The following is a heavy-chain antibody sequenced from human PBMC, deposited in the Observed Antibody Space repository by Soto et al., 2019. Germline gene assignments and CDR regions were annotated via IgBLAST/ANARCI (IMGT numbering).Heavy chain of an antibody. CDR1: GFTFSSYS. D-gene: IGHD6-19*01. V-gene: IGHV3-21*01. J-gene: IGHJ4*02. CDR3: ARESAVAFYDY. CDR2: ISSSSSYI. Sequence: GGSLRLSCAASGFTFSSYSMNWVRQAPGKGLEWVSSISSSSSYIYYADSVKGRFTISRDNSKNSHYLQMNSLRAEDTAVYYCARESAVAFYDYWGQGTLVTVSS.